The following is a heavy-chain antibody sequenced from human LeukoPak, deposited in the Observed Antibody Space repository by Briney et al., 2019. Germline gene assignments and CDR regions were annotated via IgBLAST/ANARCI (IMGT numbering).Heavy chain of an antibody. D-gene: IGHD1-26*01. J-gene: IGHJ4*02. CDR1: GFTFSIYS. Sequence: PGGSLRLSCAVSGFTFSIYSMIWVRQAPGRGLEWVSHISDSGTAMFYADSLKGRFTISRDNAKNSLYLQMNSLRDEDTAVYYCASSGSYRFDYWGQGTLVTVSS. V-gene: IGHV3-48*02. CDR2: ISDSGTAM. CDR3: ASSGSYRFDY.